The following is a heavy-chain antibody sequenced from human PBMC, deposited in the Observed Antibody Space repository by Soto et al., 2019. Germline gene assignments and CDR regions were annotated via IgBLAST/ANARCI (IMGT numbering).Heavy chain of an antibody. J-gene: IGHJ6*03. V-gene: IGHV3-48*01. CDR2: ISSSSSVI. D-gene: IGHD7-27*01. CDR3: ARDLSWGSNWYYYMDV. Sequence: EVQLVESGGGLVQPGGSLRLSCATSGFILSDCAMNWVRQAPGKGLEWVSYISSSSSVIDYADSVKGRFTVSRDNARNSLYLQMNSLRAEDTAVYYCARDLSWGSNWYYYMDVWFKGTTVTVSS. CDR1: GFILSDCA.